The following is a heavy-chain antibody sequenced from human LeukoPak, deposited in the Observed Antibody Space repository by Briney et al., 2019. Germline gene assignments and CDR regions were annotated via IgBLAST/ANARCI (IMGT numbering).Heavy chain of an antibody. CDR2: IYYSGST. Sequence: SETLSLTRTVSGGSISSYYWSWIRQPPGKGLEWIGYIYYSGSTNYNPSLKSRVTISVDTSKNQFSLKLSSVTAADTAVYYCARGEKYYYDSSGYYYFDYWGQGTLVTVSS. D-gene: IGHD3-22*01. J-gene: IGHJ4*02. CDR3: ARGEKYYYDSSGYYYFDY. V-gene: IGHV4-59*01. CDR1: GGSISSYY.